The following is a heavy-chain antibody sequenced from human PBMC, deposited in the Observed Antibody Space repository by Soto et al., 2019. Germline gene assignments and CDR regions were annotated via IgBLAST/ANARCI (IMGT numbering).Heavy chain of an antibody. CDR1: GFSLSNARMG. CDR2: IFSNDEK. Sequence: QVTLKESGPVLVKPTEPLTLTCTVSGFSLSNARMGVSWIRQPPGKALEWLAHIFSNDEKSYSTSLKSRLTISKDTSKSQVVLTMTNMDPVDTATYYCARTDRFLRAYYWGQGTLVTVSS. D-gene: IGHD2-15*01. CDR3: ARTDRFLRAYY. J-gene: IGHJ4*02. V-gene: IGHV2-26*01.